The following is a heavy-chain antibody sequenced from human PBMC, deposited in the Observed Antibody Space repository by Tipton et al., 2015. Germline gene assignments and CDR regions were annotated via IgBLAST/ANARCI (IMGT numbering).Heavy chain of an antibody. Sequence: GSLRLSCAASGFTFSSYWMSWVRQAPGKGLEWVANIKQDGSEKYYVDSVKGRFTISRDNAKNSLYLQMNSLRAEDTAVYYCARGEDHYDTSGQFDYWGQGTLVTVSS. V-gene: IGHV3-7*01. CDR2: IKQDGSEK. CDR1: GFTFSSYW. D-gene: IGHD3-22*01. J-gene: IGHJ4*02. CDR3: ARGEDHYDTSGQFDY.